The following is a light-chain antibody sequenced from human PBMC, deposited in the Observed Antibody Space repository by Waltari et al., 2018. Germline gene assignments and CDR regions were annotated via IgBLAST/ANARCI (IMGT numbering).Light chain of an antibody. Sequence: EIVMTQSPATLSVSTGQKVTLSCRASQSVSSNLAWFQQKPGQAPRLLIFAASSRATDIPARFSGSGSGTEFTLIISSLQSEDSAVYYCQQYNKWWTFGQGTKVEIK. CDR1: QSVSSN. J-gene: IGKJ1*01. CDR3: QQYNKWWT. V-gene: IGKV3-15*01. CDR2: AAS.